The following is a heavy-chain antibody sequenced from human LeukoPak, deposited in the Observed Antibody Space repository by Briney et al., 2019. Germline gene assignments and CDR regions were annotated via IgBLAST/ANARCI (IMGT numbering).Heavy chain of an antibody. CDR3: AREKIAAAGPRGYFDY. V-gene: IGHV4-34*01. J-gene: IGHJ4*02. CDR2: INHSGST. CDR1: GGSFSGYY. Sequence: SSETLSLTCAVYGGSFSGYYWSWIRQPPGKGLEWIGEINHSGSTNYNPSLKSRVTISVDTSKNKFSLKLSSVTAADTAVYYCAREKIAAAGPRGYFDYWGQGTLVTVSS. D-gene: IGHD6-13*01.